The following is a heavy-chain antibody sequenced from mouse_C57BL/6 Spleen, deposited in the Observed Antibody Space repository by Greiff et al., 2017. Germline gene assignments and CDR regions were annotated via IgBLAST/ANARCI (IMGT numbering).Heavy chain of an antibody. Sequence: QVQLQQPGAELVQPGASVKLSCKASGYTFTSYWMHWVKQRPGRGLEWLGRIDPNSGGTKYNEKFKSKATLTVDKPSSTAYMQLSSLTSEDAAVYYCARTEPNWESWFAYWGQGTLVTVSA. CDR2: IDPNSGGT. CDR1: GYTFTSYW. CDR3: ARTEPNWESWFAY. D-gene: IGHD4-1*01. V-gene: IGHV1-72*01. J-gene: IGHJ3*01.